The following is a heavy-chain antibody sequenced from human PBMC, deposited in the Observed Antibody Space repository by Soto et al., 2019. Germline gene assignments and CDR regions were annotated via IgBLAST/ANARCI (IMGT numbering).Heavy chain of an antibody. CDR3: ARGKVVAAQQ. Sequence: SETLSLTCTVSGDSIISSSYYWVLIRQPPGKGLEWIGSIYYSGSTYYNPSLKSRVTISVDTSKNQFSLKLSSVTAADTAVYYCARGKVVAAQQRGQGTLVTVSS. D-gene: IGHD2-15*01. V-gene: IGHV4-39*01. J-gene: IGHJ4*02. CDR2: IYYSGST. CDR1: GDSIISSSYY.